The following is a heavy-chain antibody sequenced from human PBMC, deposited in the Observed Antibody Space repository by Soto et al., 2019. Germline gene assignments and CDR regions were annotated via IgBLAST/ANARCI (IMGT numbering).Heavy chain of an antibody. CDR1: CGSISSGGYS. V-gene: IGHV4-30-2*03. Sequence: SETLSLTCAVSCGSISSGGYSWSWIRQPPGKGLEWIGYIYYSGRTYYNPSFKSRVTISIDTSKNQFSLKLSSVTATDTAVYYCARQRTTVVTQAYFDHWGQGALVTVSS. CDR2: IYYSGRT. J-gene: IGHJ4*02. D-gene: IGHD2-21*02. CDR3: ARQRTTVVTQAYFDH.